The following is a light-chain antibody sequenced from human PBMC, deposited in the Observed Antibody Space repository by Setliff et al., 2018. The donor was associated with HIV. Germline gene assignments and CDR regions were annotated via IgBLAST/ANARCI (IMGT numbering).Light chain of an antibody. Sequence: QSALTQPASVSGSPGQSITVSCTGTSSDIGTYDLVSWYQHHPGKAPKLLIYDVTNRPSGVSDRFSASKSGNTASLTISGLQPEDEANYYCSSYVSDFILQFGGGTKVTVL. CDR2: DVT. V-gene: IGLV2-14*01. J-gene: IGLJ3*02. CDR3: SSYVSDFILQ. CDR1: SSDIGTYDL.